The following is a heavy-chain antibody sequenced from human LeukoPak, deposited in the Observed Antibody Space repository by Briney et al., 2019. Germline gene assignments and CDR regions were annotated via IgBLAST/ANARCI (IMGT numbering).Heavy chain of an antibody. V-gene: IGHV3-9*01. Sequence: GGSLRLSCAASGFTFDDYAMHWVRQAPGRRLEWVSGISWNSGTIAYADSVKGRFTISRDNAKNSLFLQMNSLRPDDTALYYCAKDMTFGGRLDYWGQGTLVTVSS. CDR1: GFTFDDYA. D-gene: IGHD2-15*01. CDR3: AKDMTFGGRLDY. J-gene: IGHJ4*02. CDR2: ISWNSGTI.